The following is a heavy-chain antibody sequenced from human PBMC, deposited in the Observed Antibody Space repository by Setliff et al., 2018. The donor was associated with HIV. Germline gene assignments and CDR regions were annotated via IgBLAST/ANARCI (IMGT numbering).Heavy chain of an antibody. CDR3: ARDRSYPFPYFDY. J-gene: IGHJ4*02. V-gene: IGHV4-59*11. CDR1: GGSISNHY. Sequence: PSETLSLTCTISGGSISNHYWSWIRQPPGKELEWIGFIYYTGSTNYNPSLKSRVTMSVDTSKNHFSLRLNSVTAADTAVYYCARDRSYPFPYFDYWGQGTLVTVSS. D-gene: IGHD2-2*01. CDR2: IYYTGST.